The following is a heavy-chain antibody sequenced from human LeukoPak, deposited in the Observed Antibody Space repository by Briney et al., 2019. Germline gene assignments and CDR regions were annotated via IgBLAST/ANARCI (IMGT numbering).Heavy chain of an antibody. Sequence: GGSLRLSCAASGFTFSSYAMSWVRQAPGKGLEWVSAISGSGGSTYYADSVKGRFTISRGNSKNTLYLQMNSLRAEDTAVYYCAKDSSGIVGATSSFYWGQGTLVTVSS. CDR2: ISGSGGST. D-gene: IGHD1-26*01. CDR3: AKDSSGIVGATSSFY. V-gene: IGHV3-23*01. J-gene: IGHJ4*02. CDR1: GFTFSSYA.